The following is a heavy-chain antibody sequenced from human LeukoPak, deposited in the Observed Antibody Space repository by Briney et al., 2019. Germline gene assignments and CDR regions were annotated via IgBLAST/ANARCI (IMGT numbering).Heavy chain of an antibody. V-gene: IGHV3-33*06. D-gene: IGHD2-21*01. CDR3: AKDSWSFHDAFDI. J-gene: IGHJ3*02. CDR1: GFTFTNYG. CDR2: IWYDGSNE. Sequence: GGSPRLSCVASGFTFTNYGMHWVRQAPGKGLEWVAIIWYDGSNEYYADSVKGRFTISRDTSKNTLYLQMNSLRAEDTAVYYCAKDSWSFHDAFDIWGQGTMVTVSS.